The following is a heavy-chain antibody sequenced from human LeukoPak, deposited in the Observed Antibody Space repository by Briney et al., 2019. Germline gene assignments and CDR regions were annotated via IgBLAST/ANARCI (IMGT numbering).Heavy chain of an antibody. CDR2: KNNDGRVI. CDR1: GFTFNHYW. CDR3: AREFEATGFWALDY. D-gene: IGHD3-16*01. J-gene: IGHJ4*02. Sequence: GGPLRLFCTVSGFTFNHYWMHWVRQAPGKGLVCVSRKNNDGRVIPYADSVKGRFTISRGNAKNTLYLQMNSLRAEDTAVYYCAREFEATGFWALDYWGQGTLVTASS. V-gene: IGHV3-74*01.